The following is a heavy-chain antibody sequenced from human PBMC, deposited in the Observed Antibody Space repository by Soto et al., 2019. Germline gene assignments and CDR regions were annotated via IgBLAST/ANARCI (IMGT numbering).Heavy chain of an antibody. J-gene: IGHJ4*02. CDR1: GFTFSSYG. D-gene: IGHD3-22*01. V-gene: IGHV3-30*18. CDR2: ISYDGSNK. Sequence: PVGSVRLSCAASGFTFSSYGMHWVRQAPGKGLEWVAVISYDGSNKYYADSVKGRFTISRDNSKNTLYLQMNSLRAEDTAVYYCAKDNYYDSSGPSDYWGQGTLVTVSS. CDR3: AKDNYYDSSGPSDY.